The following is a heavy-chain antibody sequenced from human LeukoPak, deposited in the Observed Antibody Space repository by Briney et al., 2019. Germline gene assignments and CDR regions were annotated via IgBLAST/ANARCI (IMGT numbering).Heavy chain of an antibody. CDR3: VKDDSYYYGSGSSND. CDR2: ITSIGGST. Sequence: GGSLRLSCSASGFTFSSYIMHWVRQAPGKGLEYVSAITSIGGSTYYADSVKGRFTISRDNSKNTLYLQMSSLRPEDTAVYYCVKDDSYYYGSGSSNDWGQGTLVTVSS. D-gene: IGHD3-10*01. V-gene: IGHV3-64D*06. J-gene: IGHJ4*02. CDR1: GFTFSSYI.